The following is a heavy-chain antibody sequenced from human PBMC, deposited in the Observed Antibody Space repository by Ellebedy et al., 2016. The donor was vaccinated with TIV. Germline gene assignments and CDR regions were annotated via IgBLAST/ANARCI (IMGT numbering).Heavy chain of an antibody. CDR3: ARTGYGYHGMDV. CDR1: GFTFRSFA. Sequence: GESLKISCAASGFTFRSFALSWVRQAPGKGLEWVAAISGIGAKTYYRDSVKGRFTISRDDSGSTLYLQMNSLRAEDTAVYCCARTGYGYHGMDVWGQGTTVTVSS. CDR2: ISGIGAKT. V-gene: IGHV3-23*01. J-gene: IGHJ6*02. D-gene: IGHD5-12*01.